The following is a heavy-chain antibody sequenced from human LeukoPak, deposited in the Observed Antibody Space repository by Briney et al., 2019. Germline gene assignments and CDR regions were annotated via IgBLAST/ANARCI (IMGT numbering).Heavy chain of an antibody. D-gene: IGHD1-26*01. Sequence: ASVKVSCKASGYTFTSYGISWVRQAPGHGLEWMGWISAYNGNTHYSQKVQGRVTMTTDTSTSTAYMELRSVRSDDTAVYYCARWYNVEWELRTGDSFNIWGQGTMVTVSS. CDR3: ARWYNVEWELRTGDSFNI. CDR2: ISAYNGNT. V-gene: IGHV1-18*01. CDR1: GYTFTSYG. J-gene: IGHJ3*02.